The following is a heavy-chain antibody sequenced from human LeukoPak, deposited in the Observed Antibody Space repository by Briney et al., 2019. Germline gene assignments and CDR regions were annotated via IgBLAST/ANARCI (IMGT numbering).Heavy chain of an antibody. V-gene: IGHV3-30*02. CDR1: GFTFSSYG. CDR3: AKDEGGARGTDY. Sequence: GGSLRLSCAASGFTFSSYGMHWVRQAPGKGLEGVAFIRYDGSNNYCADSVKGRFTISRDNSKNTMYLQMNSLRAEDTAVYYCAKDEGGARGTDYWGQGILVTVSS. J-gene: IGHJ4*02. D-gene: IGHD1-26*01. CDR2: IRYDGSNN.